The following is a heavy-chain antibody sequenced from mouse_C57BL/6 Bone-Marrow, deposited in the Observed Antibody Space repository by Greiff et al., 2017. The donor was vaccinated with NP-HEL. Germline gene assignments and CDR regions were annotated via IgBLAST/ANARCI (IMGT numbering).Heavy chain of an antibody. V-gene: IGHV5-4*01. D-gene: IGHD3-1*01. CDR3: ARDRDLYAMDY. CDR2: ISDGGSYT. CDR1: GFTFSSYA. J-gene: IGHJ4*01. Sequence: EVKVVESGGGLVKPGGSLKLSCAASGFTFSSYAMSWVRQTPEKRLEWVATISDGGSYTYYPDNVKGRFTISRDNAKNNLYLQMSHLKSEDTAMYYCARDRDLYAMDYWGQGTSVTVSS.